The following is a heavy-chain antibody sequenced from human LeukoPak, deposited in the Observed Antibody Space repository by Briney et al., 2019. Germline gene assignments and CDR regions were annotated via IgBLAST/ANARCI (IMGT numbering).Heavy chain of an antibody. D-gene: IGHD2-2*02. J-gene: IGHJ6*03. V-gene: IGHV4-34*01. CDR2: INHSGST. CDR3: ARLGYTYYYYMDV. Sequence: SETLSLTCAVSGGSFSGYYWSWIRQPPGKGLEWIGEINHSGSTNYNPSLKSRVTISVDTSKKQFSLKLSSVTAADTAVYYCARLGYTYYYYMDVWGKGTTVTVSS. CDR1: GGSFSGYY.